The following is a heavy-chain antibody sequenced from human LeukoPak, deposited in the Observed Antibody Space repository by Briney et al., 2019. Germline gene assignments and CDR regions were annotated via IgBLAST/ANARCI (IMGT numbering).Heavy chain of an antibody. J-gene: IGHJ5*02. CDR1: GGTFSSYA. CDR2: IIPIFGTA. Sequence: ASVKVSCKASGGTFSSYAISGVRQAPGQGLEWMGGIIPIFGTANYAQKFQGRVTITADESTSTAYMELSSLRSEDTAVYYCAREVEMATIYNLFDPWGQGTLVTVSS. CDR3: AREVEMATIYNLFDP. D-gene: IGHD5-24*01. V-gene: IGHV1-69*13.